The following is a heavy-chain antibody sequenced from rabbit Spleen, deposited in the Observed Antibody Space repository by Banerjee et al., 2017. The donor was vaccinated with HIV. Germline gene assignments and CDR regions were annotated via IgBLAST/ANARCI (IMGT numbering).Heavy chain of an antibody. CDR1: GFSISSSYW. CDR2: IDPVFGIT. D-gene: IGHD1-1*01. V-gene: IGHV1S45*01. J-gene: IGHJ4*01. CDR3: ARDNGSGDYIDVYFDL. Sequence: QEQLEESGGGLVKPGASLTLSCKASGFSISSSYWICWVRQAPGKGLEWIGYIDPVFGITYYANWVNGRFSISRENAQNTVFLQMTSLTAADTATYFCARDNGSGDYIDVYFDLWGPGTLVTVS.